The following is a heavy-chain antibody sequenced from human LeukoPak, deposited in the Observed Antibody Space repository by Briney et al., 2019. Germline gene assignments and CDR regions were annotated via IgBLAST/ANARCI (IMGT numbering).Heavy chain of an antibody. J-gene: IGHJ4*02. V-gene: IGHV3-23*01. CDR2: ISGSGRGINT. CDR3: AKSSSSGWYPYYFDY. CDR1: GFTFSSYA. D-gene: IGHD6-19*01. Sequence: GGSLRLSCAASGFTFSSYAMSWVRQAPGKGLEWVSGISGSGRGINTYYADSVKGRFTISRDNSKNTLYLQMNSLRAEDTAVYYCAKSSSSGWYPYYFDYWGQGTLVTVSS.